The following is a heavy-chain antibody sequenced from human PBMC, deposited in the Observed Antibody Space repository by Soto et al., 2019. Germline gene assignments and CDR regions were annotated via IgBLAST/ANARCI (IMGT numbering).Heavy chain of an antibody. D-gene: IGHD6-6*01. CDR1: GFTFSSYA. CDR2: ISYDGSNK. CDR3: ESSHYGMDV. V-gene: IGHV3-30-3*01. Sequence: QVQLVESGGGVVQPGRSLRLSCTASGFTFSSYAIHWVRQAPGKGLEWVAVISYDGSNKYYADSVKGRFTISRDNSKNTLYLQMNSLRAEDTAVYYCESSHYGMDVWGQGTTVTVSS. J-gene: IGHJ6*02.